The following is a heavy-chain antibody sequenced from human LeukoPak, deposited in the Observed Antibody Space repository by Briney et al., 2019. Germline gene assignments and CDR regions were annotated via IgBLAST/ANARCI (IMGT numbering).Heavy chain of an antibody. Sequence: GRSLRLSCAASGFTFDDYAMHWVRQAPGKGLEWVSGISWNSGSIGYADSVKGRFTISRDNAKNSLYLQMNSLRAEDTALYYCAKDHSSGYDRVHGHYFDYWGQGTLVTVSS. V-gene: IGHV3-9*01. CDR2: ISWNSGSI. CDR1: GFTFDDYA. D-gene: IGHD5-12*01. J-gene: IGHJ4*02. CDR3: AKDHSSGYDRVHGHYFDY.